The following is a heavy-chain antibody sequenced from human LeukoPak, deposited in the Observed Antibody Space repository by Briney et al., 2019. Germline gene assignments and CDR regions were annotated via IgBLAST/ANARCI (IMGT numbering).Heavy chain of an antibody. CDR1: GFTFSSYS. CDR2: IGSSSSYI. V-gene: IGHV3-21*01. D-gene: IGHD1-26*01. J-gene: IGHJ4*02. Sequence: GGSLRLSCAASGFTFSSYSMNWVRQAPGKGLEWVSSIGSSSSYIYYADSVKGRFTISRDNAKNSLYLQMNSLRDEDTAVYYCARDRSGVGATLYWGQGTLVTVSS. CDR3: ARDRSGVGATLY.